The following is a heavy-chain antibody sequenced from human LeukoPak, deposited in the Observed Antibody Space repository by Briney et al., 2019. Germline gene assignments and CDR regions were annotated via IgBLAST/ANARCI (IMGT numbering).Heavy chain of an antibody. Sequence: SETLSLTCTVSGGSISSYYYSWIRQPAGKGLEWIGRINTSGSTNYNPSLKSRVTISADKSKKQFSLRLTTVTAADTAVYYCAREGSGSYLGYYYYMEVWGTGTTVTVSS. V-gene: IGHV4-4*07. J-gene: IGHJ6*03. CDR3: AREGSGSYLGYYYYMEV. CDR2: INTSGST. D-gene: IGHD3-10*01. CDR1: GGSISSYY.